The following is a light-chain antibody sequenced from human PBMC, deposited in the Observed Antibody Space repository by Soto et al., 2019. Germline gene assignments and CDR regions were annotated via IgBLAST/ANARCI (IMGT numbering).Light chain of an antibody. Sequence: EIVLTQSPATLSLSPGERATLSCRASQSVSSYLAWYQQKPGQAPRLLIYDASNRATGIPARSSGSGSGTDFTLTISSLEPEDFAVYSCQQRSNWPLTFGGGTKVDI. CDR3: QQRSNWPLT. CDR2: DAS. CDR1: QSVSSY. V-gene: IGKV3-11*01. J-gene: IGKJ4*01.